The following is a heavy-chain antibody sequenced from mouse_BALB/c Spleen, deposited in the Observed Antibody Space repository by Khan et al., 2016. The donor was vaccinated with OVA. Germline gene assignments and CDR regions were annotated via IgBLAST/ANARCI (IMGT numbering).Heavy chain of an antibody. Sequence: EVKLVESGGGLVKPGGSLKLSCAASGFTFSNYAMSWVRQSPEKRLEWVAEISSGGTYTYYPDTVTGRFTISRDNAKNTLYLEMSSLRSEETAMYYCAREYDGSDPARAARDYWGQGTSVTGAS. CDR2: ISSGGTYT. V-gene: IGHV5-9-4*01. J-gene: IGHJ4*01. D-gene: IGHD1-1*01. CDR1: GFTFSNYA. CDR3: AREYDGSDPARAARDY.